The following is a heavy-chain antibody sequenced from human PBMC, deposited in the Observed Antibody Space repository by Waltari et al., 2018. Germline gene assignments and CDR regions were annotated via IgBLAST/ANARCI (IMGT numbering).Heavy chain of an antibody. D-gene: IGHD2-15*01. V-gene: IGHV3-21*01. Sequence: EVQLVESGGGLVKPGGSLRLSCAASGFTFSSYSMNWVRQAPGKGLDGVSSISSSSSYIYYADSVKGRFTIPRDNAKNSLYLQMNSLRAEDTAVYYCARVDATSNYFDYWGQGTLVTVSS. CDR1: GFTFSSYS. J-gene: IGHJ4*02. CDR2: ISSSSSYI. CDR3: ARVDATSNYFDY.